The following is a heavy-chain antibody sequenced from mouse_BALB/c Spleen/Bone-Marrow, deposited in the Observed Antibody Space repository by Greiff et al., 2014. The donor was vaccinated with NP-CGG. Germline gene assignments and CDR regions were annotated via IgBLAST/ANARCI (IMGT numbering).Heavy chain of an antibody. Sequence: EVMLVESGGDLVKPGGSLKLSCAASGFSFSGYGMSWVRQTPDKRLEWVATIGVVGTYTYYPDSVKGRFTISRDNAKNTLYLRMSSLKSEDTAMYYCARPFTTVVATAFAYWGQGTLVTVSA. D-gene: IGHD1-1*01. V-gene: IGHV5-6*02. CDR2: IGVVGTYT. J-gene: IGHJ3*01. CDR3: ARPFTTVVATAFAY. CDR1: GFSFSGYG.